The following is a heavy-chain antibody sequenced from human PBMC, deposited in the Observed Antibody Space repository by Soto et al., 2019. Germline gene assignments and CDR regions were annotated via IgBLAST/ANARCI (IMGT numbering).Heavy chain of an antibody. D-gene: IGHD3-3*01. J-gene: IGHJ4*02. Sequence: EVQLVESGGGLVQPGGSLRVSCAASGFTFNSYWMHWVRQAPGKGLVWVSRINSDGSSTNYADSVKGRFTISRDNAKNTLYLQMNSLRAEDTAVYYCGRDWRTGGPDYWGQGNLVTVSS. CDR3: GRDWRTGGPDY. CDR1: GFTFNSYW. V-gene: IGHV3-74*01. CDR2: INSDGSST.